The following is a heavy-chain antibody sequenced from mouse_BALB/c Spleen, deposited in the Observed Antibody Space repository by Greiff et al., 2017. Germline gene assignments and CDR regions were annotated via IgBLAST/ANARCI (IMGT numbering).Heavy chain of an antibody. Sequence: VQLQQSGAELVKPGASVKLSCKASGYTFTSYWMHWVKQRPGQGLEWIGEINPSNGRTNYNEKFKSKATLTVDKSSSTAYMQLSSLTSEDSAVYYCARGDGHFDYWGQGTTLTVSS. D-gene: IGHD3-1*01. J-gene: IGHJ2*01. CDR3: ARGDGHFDY. CDR1: GYTFTSYW. CDR2: INPSNGRT. V-gene: IGHV1S81*02.